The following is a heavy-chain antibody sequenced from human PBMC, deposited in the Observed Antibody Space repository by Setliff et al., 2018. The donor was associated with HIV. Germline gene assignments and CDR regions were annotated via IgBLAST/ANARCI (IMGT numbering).Heavy chain of an antibody. CDR2: ISYDGSNK. D-gene: IGHD4-17*01. CDR3: AGGAYLYADRHQAEYFQH. Sequence: GESLKISCAASGFTFSSYGFHWVRQAPGKGLEWVAVISYDGSNKYYADSVKGRFTISRDNSKNTLSLQINSLRGEDTAVYYCAGGAYLYADRHQAEYFQHWGQGTLVTVSS. CDR1: GFTFSSYG. V-gene: IGHV3-30*04. J-gene: IGHJ1*01.